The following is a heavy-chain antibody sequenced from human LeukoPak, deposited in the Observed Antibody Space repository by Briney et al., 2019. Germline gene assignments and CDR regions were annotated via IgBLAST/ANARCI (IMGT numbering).Heavy chain of an antibody. CDR1: GGSISSYY. J-gene: IGHJ6*03. CDR2: IYYSGST. V-gene: IGHV4-59*01. Sequence: SETLSLTCTVSGGSISSYYWSWIRQPPGKGLEWIGFIYYSGSTNYNPSLKSRVTISVDTSKNQFSLKLSSVTAADTAVYYCARDLSTSPGNYYYMDVWGQGTTVTVS. CDR3: ARDLSTSPGNYYYMDV.